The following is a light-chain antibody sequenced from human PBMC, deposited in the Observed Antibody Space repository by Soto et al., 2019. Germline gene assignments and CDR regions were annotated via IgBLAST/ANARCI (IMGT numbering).Light chain of an antibody. J-gene: IGKJ1*01. CDR3: QQYGSSSWT. CDR2: GAS. CDR1: QSISSSY. Sequence: EIVLTQSPCTLSLSPGKRATLSCRASQSISSSYLAWYQQRPGQAPRLLIYGASSRATGIPDRFSGSGSGTVFTLTISRLEPEDFAVYYCQQYGSSSWTFGQGTKVDIK. V-gene: IGKV3-20*01.